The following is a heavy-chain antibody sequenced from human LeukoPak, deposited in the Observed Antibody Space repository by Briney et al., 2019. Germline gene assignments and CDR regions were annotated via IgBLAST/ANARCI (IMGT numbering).Heavy chain of an antibody. J-gene: IGHJ6*03. CDR2: IYVTGT. D-gene: IGHD3-16*02. CDR1: GGSIGTYY. CDR3: ARHIGGGIEDMDV. Sequence: PSETLSLTCTVSGGSIGTYYWSWIRQSPGKGLEWIGYIYVTGTRYNPYLQSRVTISVYRSRNQFFLKMSSVTAADTAVYYCARHIGGGIEDMDVWGKGTKVIVSS. V-gene: IGHV4-59*08.